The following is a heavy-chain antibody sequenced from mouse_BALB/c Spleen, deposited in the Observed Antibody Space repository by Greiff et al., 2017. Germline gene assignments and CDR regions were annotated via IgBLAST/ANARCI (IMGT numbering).Heavy chain of an antibody. CDR3: ADGNYFAY. Sequence: VQLQQSGAELVRPGALVKLSCKASGFNITDYYMHWVKQRPEQGLEWIGWIDPENGNTIYDPKFQGKASITADTSSNTAYLQLSSLTSEDTAVYYCADGNYFAYWGQGTLVTVSA. CDR1: GFNITDYY. J-gene: IGHJ3*01. D-gene: IGHD2-1*01. CDR2: IDPENGNT. V-gene: IGHV14-1*02.